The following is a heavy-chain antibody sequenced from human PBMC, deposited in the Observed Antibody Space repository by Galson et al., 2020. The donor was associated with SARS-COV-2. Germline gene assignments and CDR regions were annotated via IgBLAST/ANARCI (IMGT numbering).Heavy chain of an antibody. CDR2: IYFGDSHA. V-gene: IGHV5-51*01. D-gene: IGHD1-20*01. CDR1: GYSFSTYW. CDR3: ARVATEKATYKCDDMDV. J-gene: IGHJ6*02. Sequence: GESLKISCRGSGYSFSTYWIGWVRQMPGKGLEWMGVIYFGDSHAIYSPSFQGQVTISADKSISTAYLQWTSLKASDSGMYFCARVATEKATYKCDDMDVWGQGTTVTVSS.